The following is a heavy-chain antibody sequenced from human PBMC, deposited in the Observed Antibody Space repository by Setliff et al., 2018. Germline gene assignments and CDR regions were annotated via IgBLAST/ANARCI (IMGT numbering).Heavy chain of an antibody. CDR3: ARDPIAASGTFWFDP. D-gene: IGHD6-13*01. V-gene: IGHV1-2*02. J-gene: IGHJ5*02. CDR2: IDPNSGGT. CDR1: GYVFSAYY. Sequence: GASVKVSCKASGYVFSAYYIYWVRQAPGQGLEWMGWIDPNSGGTNYSQNFQGRVTMTRDTSISTAYMELSRLRSDDTAVYYCARDPIAASGTFWFDPWGQGTLVTVSS.